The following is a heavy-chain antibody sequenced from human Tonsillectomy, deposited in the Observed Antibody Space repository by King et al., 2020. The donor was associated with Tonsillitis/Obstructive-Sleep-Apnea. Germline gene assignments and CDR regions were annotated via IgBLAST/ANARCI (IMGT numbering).Heavy chain of an antibody. J-gene: IGHJ6*03. Sequence: VQLVQSGGGVVQPGRSLRLSCAASGFTFSSYGMHLVRQAPGKGLEWVAVIWYDGSNKYYADSVKGRFTISRDNSKNTLYLQMNSLRAEDTAVYYCARDAYDFWGYMDVWGKGTTVTVSS. V-gene: IGHV3-33*01. CDR3: ARDAYDFWGYMDV. CDR2: IWYDGSNK. D-gene: IGHD3-3*01. CDR1: GFTFSSYG.